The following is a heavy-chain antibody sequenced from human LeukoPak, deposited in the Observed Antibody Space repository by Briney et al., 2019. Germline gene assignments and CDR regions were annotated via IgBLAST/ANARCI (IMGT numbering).Heavy chain of an antibody. D-gene: IGHD3-22*01. J-gene: IGHJ4*02. V-gene: IGHV1-18*01. CDR2: ISAYIGNT. Sequence: ASVKVCCKASGYTVTSYGIIWVRQAPGQGLEWMGWISAYIGNTNYAQKLQGRVTMTTDTSKSTAYMELRSLRSDDTAVYYCAKVGAYDSSGYYPDYWGQGTLVTVSS. CDR3: AKVGAYDSSGYYPDY. CDR1: GYTVTSYG.